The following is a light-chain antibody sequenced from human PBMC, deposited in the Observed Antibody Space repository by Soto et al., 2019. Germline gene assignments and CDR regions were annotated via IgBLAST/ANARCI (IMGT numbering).Light chain of an antibody. CDR1: QGIGSA. V-gene: IGKV1-13*02. Sequence: AIQLTQSPSSLSASIGDRVTLTCRARQGIGSALAWYQQAPGKPPKLLIFDASTLENGVPSRFSGGGSGTDFTLALSSQQPEDFATYYCLLCNPYPQAFGGGTKVEIK. J-gene: IGKJ4*01. CDR3: LLCNPYPQA. CDR2: DAS.